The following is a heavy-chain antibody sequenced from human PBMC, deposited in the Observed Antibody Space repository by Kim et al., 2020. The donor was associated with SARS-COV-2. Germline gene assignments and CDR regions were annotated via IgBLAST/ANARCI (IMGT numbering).Heavy chain of an antibody. Sequence: SVKVSCKASGGTFSNYIISWVRHAPGQGLDWVGAIIPISGTAHYALRFKGRVTITADESTTKASMELSSLRSEDQAVYFCAKTRYTFGLPADCWGLG. V-gene: IGHV1-69*13. J-gene: IGHJ4*02. CDR1: GGTFSNYI. D-gene: IGHD3-16*02. CDR2: IIPISGTA. CDR3: AKTRYTFGLPADC.